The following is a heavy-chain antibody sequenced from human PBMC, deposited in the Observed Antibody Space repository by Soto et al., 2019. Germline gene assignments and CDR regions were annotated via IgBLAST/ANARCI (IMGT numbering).Heavy chain of an antibody. Sequence: SLRLSCAASGFSFSDYYMSWMRQAPGKGLEWVSYISSSGSTIYYADSVKGRFTISRDNAKNSLYLQMNSLRAEDTALYYCARAWPPITSSYYYLDVWGKGSTVTVSS. D-gene: IGHD1-20*01. V-gene: IGHV3-11*01. CDR1: GFSFSDYY. CDR3: ARAWPPITSSYYYLDV. CDR2: ISSSGSTI. J-gene: IGHJ6*03.